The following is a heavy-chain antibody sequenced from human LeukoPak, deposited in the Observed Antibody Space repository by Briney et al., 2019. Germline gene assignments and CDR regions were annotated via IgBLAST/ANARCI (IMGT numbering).Heavy chain of an antibody. CDR1: GFTFSSYW. J-gene: IGHJ3*02. D-gene: IGHD5-18*01. CDR2: IKQDGSEK. V-gene: IGHV3-7*01. CDR3: ARVGYTGIISSPHDAFDI. Sequence: GGSLRLSCAASGFTFSSYWMSWVRQAPGKGLEWVANIKQDGSEKYYVDSVKGRFTISRDNAKNSLHLQMNSLRAEDTALYYCARVGYTGIISSPHDAFDIWGQGTMVTVSS.